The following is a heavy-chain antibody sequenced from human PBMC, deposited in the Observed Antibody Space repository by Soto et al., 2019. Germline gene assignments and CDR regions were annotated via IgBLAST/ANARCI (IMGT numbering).Heavy chain of an antibody. V-gene: IGHV4-61*01. Sequence: QVQLQESGPGLVKPSETLSLTCTVSGGSVSSGSYYWSWIRQPPGKGLEWIGYIYYSGSTNYNPPRKSRVTISVEPSKNQSSMKLRSVTAADTAVYSCARGIDGWYQGRYYYGMDVWGQGTTVTVSS. CDR2: IYYSGST. J-gene: IGHJ6*02. CDR3: ARGIDGWYQGRYYYGMDV. D-gene: IGHD6-19*01. CDR1: GGSVSSGSYY.